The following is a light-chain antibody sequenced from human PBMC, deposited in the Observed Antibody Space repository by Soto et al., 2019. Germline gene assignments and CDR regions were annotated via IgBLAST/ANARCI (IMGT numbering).Light chain of an antibody. CDR3: QQYYSYTPT. Sequence: AIRMTQSPSSFSASTGGRVTITCRASQGISSYLAWYQQKPGKAPKLLIYAASTLQSGVPSRFSGSGSGTDFTLTISCLQSEDFATYYCQQYYSYTPTFGQGTKVDIX. V-gene: IGKV1-8*01. J-gene: IGKJ2*01. CDR2: AAS. CDR1: QGISSY.